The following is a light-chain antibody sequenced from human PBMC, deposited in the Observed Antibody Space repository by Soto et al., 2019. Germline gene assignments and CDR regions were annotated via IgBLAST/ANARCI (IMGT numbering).Light chain of an antibody. CDR1: ESVSSY. CDR2: GAS. V-gene: IGKV3-11*01. Sequence: EIVLTQSPATLSLSPGERATLSCRASESVSSYLGWYQQKPGQAPRLLIYGASNRATGMPARFSGSGSGTDFTLTISSLEPEDFAVYYCQQRSDWPFTFGQGTRLEIK. J-gene: IGKJ5*01. CDR3: QQRSDWPFT.